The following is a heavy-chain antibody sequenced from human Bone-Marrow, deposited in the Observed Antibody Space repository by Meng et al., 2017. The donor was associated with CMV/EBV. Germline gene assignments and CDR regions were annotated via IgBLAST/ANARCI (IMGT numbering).Heavy chain of an antibody. CDR2: MNPNSGNT. Sequence: ASVKVSCKASGYTFTSYDINWVRQATGQGLEWMGWMNPNSGNTEYAQKFQGRVTMTRNTSISTAYMELSSLRSEDTAVYYCARIDLRLPPDCSSTSCYPGDDYWGQGTLVTVSS. D-gene: IGHD2-2*01. V-gene: IGHV1-8*01. J-gene: IGHJ4*02. CDR3: ARIDLRLPPDCSSTSCYPGDDY. CDR1: GYTFTSYD.